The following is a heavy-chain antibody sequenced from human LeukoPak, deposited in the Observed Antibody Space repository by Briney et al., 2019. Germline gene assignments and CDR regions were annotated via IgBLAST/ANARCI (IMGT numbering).Heavy chain of an antibody. CDR1: GYSISSGYY. V-gene: IGHV4-38-2*01. J-gene: IGHJ6*03. Sequence: PSETLPLTCAVSGYSISSGYYWGWIRQPPGKGLEWIGSIYHSGSTYYNPSLKSRVTISVDTSKNQFSLKLSSVTAADTAVYYCARGTDANWGFNYYYMDVWGKGTTVTVSS. D-gene: IGHD7-27*01. CDR3: ARGTDANWGFNYYYMDV. CDR2: IYHSGST.